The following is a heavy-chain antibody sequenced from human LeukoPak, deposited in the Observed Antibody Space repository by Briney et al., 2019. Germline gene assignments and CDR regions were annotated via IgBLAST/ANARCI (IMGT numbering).Heavy chain of an antibody. D-gene: IGHD5-18*01. CDR2: IKQDGSEK. CDR3: ARDGYSYGWDYFDY. J-gene: IGHJ4*02. V-gene: IGHV3-7*01. CDR1: GFTFSSYS. Sequence: PGGSLRLSCAASGFTFSSYSMNWVRQAPGKGLEWVANIKQDGSEKYYVDSVKGRFTISRDNAKNSLYLQMNSLRAEDTAVYYCARDGYSYGWDYFDYWGQGTLVTVSS.